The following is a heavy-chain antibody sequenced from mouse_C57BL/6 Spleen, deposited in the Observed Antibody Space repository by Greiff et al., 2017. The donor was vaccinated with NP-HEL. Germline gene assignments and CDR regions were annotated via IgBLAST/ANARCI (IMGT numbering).Heavy chain of an antibody. CDR3: ASPAYYSNYEEYYAMDY. V-gene: IGHV2-5*01. Sequence: QVQLQQSGPGLVQPSQSLSITCTVSGFSLTSYGVHWVRQSPGKGLEWLGVIWRGGSTDYNAAFMSRLSITKDNSKSQVFFKMNSLQADDTAIYYCASPAYYSNYEEYYAMDYWGQGTSVTVSS. CDR1: GFSLTSYG. J-gene: IGHJ4*01. D-gene: IGHD2-5*01. CDR2: IWRGGST.